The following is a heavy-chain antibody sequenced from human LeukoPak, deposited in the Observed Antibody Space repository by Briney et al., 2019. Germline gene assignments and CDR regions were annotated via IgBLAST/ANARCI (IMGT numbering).Heavy chain of an antibody. CDR3: ARSGPIWFGELLFVNWFDP. V-gene: IGHV1-2*02. J-gene: IGHJ5*02. D-gene: IGHD3-10*01. Sequence: ASVKVSCKASGYTFTGYYMHWVRQAPGQGLEWMGWINPNSGGTNYAQKFQGRVTMTRDTSISTAYMELSRLRSDDTAVYYCARSGPIWFGELLFVNWFDPWGQGTLVTVSS. CDR1: GYTFTGYY. CDR2: INPNSGGT.